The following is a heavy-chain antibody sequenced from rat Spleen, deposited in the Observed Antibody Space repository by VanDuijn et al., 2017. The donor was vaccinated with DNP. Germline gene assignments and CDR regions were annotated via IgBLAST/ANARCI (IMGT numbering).Heavy chain of an antibody. CDR1: GFTFSDYG. D-gene: IGHD1-6*01. V-gene: IGHV5-25*01. CDR3: AARAPGDYYYGGYFDY. CDR2: ISSDGIIT. Sequence: EVQLVESGGGLVQPGRSMKLSCAASGFTFSDYGMAWVLQAPTRGLEWVASISSDGIITYYRDSVKGRFTISRENAKSTLYLQMEGLRSEDTATYYCAARAPGDYYYGGYFDYWGQGVMVTVSS. J-gene: IGHJ2*01.